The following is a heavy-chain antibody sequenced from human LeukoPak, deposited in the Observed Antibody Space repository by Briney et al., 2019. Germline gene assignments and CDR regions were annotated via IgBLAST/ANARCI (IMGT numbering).Heavy chain of an antibody. CDR2: IYYSGCT. D-gene: IGHD3-10*01. CDR3: ARGSGQWGFDS. CDR1: GGSISSHY. Sequence: SETLSLTCTVSGGSISSHYWSWIRQPPGKTLEWIGYIYYSGCTNYNPSLRSRVTISVDSSKNQFSLKLSSVTAADTAVYYCARGSGQWGFDSWGQGTLVTVSS. V-gene: IGHV4-59*11. J-gene: IGHJ4*02.